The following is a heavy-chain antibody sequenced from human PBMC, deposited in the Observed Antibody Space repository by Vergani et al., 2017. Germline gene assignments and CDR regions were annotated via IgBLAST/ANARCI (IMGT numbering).Heavy chain of an antibody. CDR2: ISGSGGST. Sequence: EVQLLESGGGLVQPGGSLRLSCAASGFTFSSYAMSWVRQAPGKGLEWVSAISGSGGSTYYADSVKGRFTISRDNSKNTLYLQMNSLRAEDTAVYYCAKDRRDIVLMVYGYFDYWAQGTLVTVSS. J-gene: IGHJ4*02. CDR3: AKDRRDIVLMVYGYFDY. V-gene: IGHV3-23*01. CDR1: GFTFSSYA. D-gene: IGHD2-8*01.